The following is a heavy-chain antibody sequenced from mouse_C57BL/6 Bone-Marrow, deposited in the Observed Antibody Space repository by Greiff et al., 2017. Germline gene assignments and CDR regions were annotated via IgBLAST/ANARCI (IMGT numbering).Heavy chain of an antibody. CDR2: ISSGSSTI. CDR3: ARRSWDY. V-gene: IGHV5-17*01. J-gene: IGHJ2*01. Sequence: EVMLVESGGGLVKPGGSLKLSCAASGFTFSDYGMHWVRQAPEKGLEWVAYISSGSSTIYYADTVKGRFTISRYNAKNNLFLQMTSLRAEDTAMYYCARRSWDYWGQGTTLTVSS. CDR1: GFTFSDYG.